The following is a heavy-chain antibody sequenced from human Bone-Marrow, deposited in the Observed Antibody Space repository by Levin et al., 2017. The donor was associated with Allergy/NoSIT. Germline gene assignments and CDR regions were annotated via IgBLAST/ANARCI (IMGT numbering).Heavy chain of an antibody. CDR3: ARSGDFGEHLDY. Sequence: AASVKVSCAASGFTFSDSWMYWVRQAPGKGLVWVSRTDSDGSKTVYADSVKGRFTISRDNAKATLYLQMRSLRVEDTAVYYCARSGDFGEHLDYWGQGTLVTVSS. CDR2: TDSDGSKT. J-gene: IGHJ4*02. D-gene: IGHD4-17*01. CDR1: GFTFSDSW. V-gene: IGHV3-74*01.